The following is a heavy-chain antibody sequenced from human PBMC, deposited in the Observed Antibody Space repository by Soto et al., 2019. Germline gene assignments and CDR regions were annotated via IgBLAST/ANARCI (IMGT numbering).Heavy chain of an antibody. CDR2: IYYSGST. CDR3: ARQSFGVIVNWFDP. Sequence: QLQLQESGPGLVKPSETLSLTCTVSGGSISSSSYYWGWIRQPPGKGLEWIGSIYYSGSTYYSPSLKSRVTISVNTSKNQFSLLLSSVTAADTAVYYCARQSFGVIVNWFDPWGQGTLVTVSS. CDR1: GGSISSSSYY. J-gene: IGHJ5*02. V-gene: IGHV4-39*01. D-gene: IGHD3-16*01.